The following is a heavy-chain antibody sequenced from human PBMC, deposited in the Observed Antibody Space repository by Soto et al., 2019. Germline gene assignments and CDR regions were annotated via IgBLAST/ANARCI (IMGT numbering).Heavy chain of an antibody. CDR3: ARGGGTTAFDY. Sequence: GGSLRLSCTASGFIISDYYMTWIRQAPGKGLEWVSVIYSGGGTYFADSVKGRFTFSRDNSKNTLYLQMNSLRAEDTAVYYCARGGGTTAFDYWGLGTLVTVSS. V-gene: IGHV3-53*01. CDR1: GFIISDYY. D-gene: IGHD1-7*01. CDR2: IYSGGGT. J-gene: IGHJ4*02.